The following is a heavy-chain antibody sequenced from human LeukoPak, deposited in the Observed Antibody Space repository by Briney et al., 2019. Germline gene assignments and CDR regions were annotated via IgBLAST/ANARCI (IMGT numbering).Heavy chain of an antibody. CDR2: ISGSGST. Sequence: GGSLRLSCAASGFTFSSYAMSWVRQAPGKGLEWVSVISGSGSTYYADSVKGRFTISRDNSKSTLCLQMNSLRAEDTAVYYCAKQLGYCSDGSCYFPYWGQGTLVTVSS. V-gene: IGHV3-23*01. CDR1: GFTFSSYA. CDR3: AKQLGYCSDGSCYFPY. D-gene: IGHD2-15*01. J-gene: IGHJ4*02.